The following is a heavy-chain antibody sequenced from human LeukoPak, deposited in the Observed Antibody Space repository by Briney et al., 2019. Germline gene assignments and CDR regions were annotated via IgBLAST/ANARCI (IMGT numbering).Heavy chain of an antibody. CDR3: AKPGRGIAARNWFDP. Sequence: SETLSLTCTVSGGSISNYYWSWIRQPAGKGLEWIGRIYTSGSTNYNPSLKSRVTISVDTSKNQFSLKLSSVTAADTAVYYCAKPGRGIAARNWFDPWGQGTLVTVSS. J-gene: IGHJ5*02. CDR2: IYTSGST. V-gene: IGHV4-4*07. CDR1: GGSISNYY. D-gene: IGHD6-25*01.